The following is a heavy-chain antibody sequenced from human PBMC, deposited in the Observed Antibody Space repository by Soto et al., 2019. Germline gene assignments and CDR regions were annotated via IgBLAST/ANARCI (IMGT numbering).Heavy chain of an antibody. CDR3: ASTPDLSGSNWYYFDY. Sequence: QVQLQESGPGLVKPSQTLSLTCTVSGGSFSSGDYYWGWIRQPSGKGLEWIGYIYYSGSTYYNPSLKSRVTISVDTSKNQFSLKLGTVTAADTAVYYCASTPDLSGSNWYYFDYWGQGTLVTVSS. V-gene: IGHV4-30-4*01. CDR1: GGSFSSGDYY. J-gene: IGHJ4*02. D-gene: IGHD3-22*01. CDR2: IYYSGST.